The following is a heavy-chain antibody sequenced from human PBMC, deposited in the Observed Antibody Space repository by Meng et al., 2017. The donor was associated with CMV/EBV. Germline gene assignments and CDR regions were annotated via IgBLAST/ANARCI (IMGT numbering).Heavy chain of an antibody. D-gene: IGHD6-19*01. CDR3: VRSSGWSLFDY. CDR2: VNSNNDAT. J-gene: IGHJ4*02. Sequence: QVQLVPFGAEMKKPGASVKVSCTTSGFTFSDYYLHWVRQAPGQGLEWMGWVNSNNDATNYARKFQGRVSMTRDTSISTAHMELSRLMSDDTAVYYCVRSSGWSLFDYWGQRTLVTVSS. CDR1: GFTFSDYY. V-gene: IGHV1-2*02.